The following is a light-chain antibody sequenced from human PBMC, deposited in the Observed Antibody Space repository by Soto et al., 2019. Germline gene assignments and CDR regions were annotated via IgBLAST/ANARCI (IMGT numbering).Light chain of an antibody. J-gene: IGKJ1*01. CDR3: QQYNSYSHA. CDR2: EAS. V-gene: IGKV1-5*03. CDR1: QSISSW. Sequence: DTKLPRPLPPRPRSSEDRSPIPCGASQSISSWLAWYQQKPGKAPKLLIYEASSLKSGVPSRFSGSGSGTEFTLTISSLQPDDFATYYCQQYNSYSHAFGRGTKVDIK.